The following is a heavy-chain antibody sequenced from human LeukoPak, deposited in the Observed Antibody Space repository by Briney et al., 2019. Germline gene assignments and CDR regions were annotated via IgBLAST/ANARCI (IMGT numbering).Heavy chain of an antibody. Sequence: TGGSLRLSCAVSGVPFNNAWMSWVRQAPGKGLEWVGRIKGKSAGGTTDYAAPVKGRFTILKDDSENTLYLQMNSLTTEDTAVYYCTWLYSDAFKIWGQGTMVTVSS. D-gene: IGHD2-15*01. V-gene: IGHV3-15*01. CDR2: IKGKSAGGTT. CDR1: GVPFNNAW. J-gene: IGHJ3*02. CDR3: TWLYSDAFKI.